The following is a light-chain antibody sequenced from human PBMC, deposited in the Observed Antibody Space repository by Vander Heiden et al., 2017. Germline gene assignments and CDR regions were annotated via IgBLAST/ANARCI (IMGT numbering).Light chain of an antibody. Sequence: QSGLTRRPSVSGAPGPGALNSCTGSISNIGAGYDVHWYQQLPGTAPKLLIYGNSNRPSGVPDRFAGSKSGTSASLAITGLQAEDEADYYCQSYDSSLGGSVFGGGTQLTAL. CDR2: GNS. V-gene: IGLV1-40*01. CDR1: ISNIGAGYD. J-gene: IGLJ7*02. CDR3: QSYDSSLGGSV.